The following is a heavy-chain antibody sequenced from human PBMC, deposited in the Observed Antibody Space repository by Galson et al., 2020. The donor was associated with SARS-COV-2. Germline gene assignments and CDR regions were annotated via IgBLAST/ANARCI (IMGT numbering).Heavy chain of an antibody. J-gene: IGHJ6*02. V-gene: IGHV1-2*02. CDR1: GYTFTGYY. D-gene: IGHD3-10*01. CDR2: INPNSGGT. Sequence: ASVKVSCKASGYTFTGYYMHWVRQAPGQGLEWMGWINPNSGGTNYAQKFQGRVTMTRDTSISTAYMELSRLRSDDTAVYYCARDRIIYGSGSYGMDVWGQGTTVTVSS. CDR3: ARDRIIYGSGSYGMDV.